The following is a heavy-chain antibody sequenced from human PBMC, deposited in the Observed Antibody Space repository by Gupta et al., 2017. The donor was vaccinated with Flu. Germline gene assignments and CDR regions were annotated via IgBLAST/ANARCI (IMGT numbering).Heavy chain of an antibody. J-gene: IGHJ4*02. CDR3: ATVATPNRGWYWGH. Sequence: EVQLLESVGGLVQPGGSLRLSCAASGFAFSNYPMIWVRQGPGKGLEWVSSIGGSGTDTYYTDPVRARFTIFRDNSKTTLSLQMNRMRAEYTAVYYCATVATPNRGWYWGHWGQGTLVTVYS. V-gene: IGHV3-23*01. D-gene: IGHD6-19*01. CDR1: GFAFSNYP. CDR2: IGGSGTDT.